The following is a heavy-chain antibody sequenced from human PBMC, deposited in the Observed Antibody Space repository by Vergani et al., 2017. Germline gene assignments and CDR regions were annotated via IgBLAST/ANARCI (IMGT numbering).Heavy chain of an antibody. CDR3: ARVPVRAYYYGMDV. Sequence: QVQLLQSGAEVKQPGSSVKVSCKASGCTFSSYAIRWVRQAPGQGLEWMGGIIPIFGTANYAQKFQGRVTITADESTSTAYMELSSLRTEHTAVYYCARVPVRAYYYGMDVWGQGTTVTVYS. V-gene: IGHV1-69*01. CDR2: IIPIFGTA. D-gene: IGHD6-19*01. CDR1: GCTFSSYA. J-gene: IGHJ6*02.